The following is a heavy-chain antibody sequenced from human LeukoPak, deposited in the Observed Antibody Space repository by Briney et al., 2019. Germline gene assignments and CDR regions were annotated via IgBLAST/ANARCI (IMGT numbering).Heavy chain of an antibody. CDR3: AKDGRYYYDSSGYYGV. D-gene: IGHD3-22*01. V-gene: IGHV3-30*02. CDR2: IRYDGSNR. J-gene: IGHJ3*01. CDR1: GFTFSSYG. Sequence: GGSLRLSCAASGFTFSSYGMHWVRQAPGKGLEWVAFIRYDGSNRYYADSVKGRFTISRDNSKNTLYLQMNSLRAEDTAVYYCAKDGRYYYDSSGYYGVWGQGTMVTVSS.